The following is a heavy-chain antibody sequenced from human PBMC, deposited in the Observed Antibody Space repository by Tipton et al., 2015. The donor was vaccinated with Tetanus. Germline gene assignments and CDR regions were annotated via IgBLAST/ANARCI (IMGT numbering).Heavy chain of an antibody. CDR1: GYMFSSHW. V-gene: IGHV5-51*01. D-gene: IGHD3-16*01. Sequence: QLVQSGAEVKQPGESLKISCKGSGYMFSSHWIGWVRQVPGKGLEWLGTFYPGDSYSTYSPSFEGQVTISVASAIDTAYLQWSSLKASDTAIYYCARPLTSVAFGGFAFDVWGQGTLVTVSS. CDR3: ARPLTSVAFGGFAFDV. CDR2: FYPGDSYS. J-gene: IGHJ3*01.